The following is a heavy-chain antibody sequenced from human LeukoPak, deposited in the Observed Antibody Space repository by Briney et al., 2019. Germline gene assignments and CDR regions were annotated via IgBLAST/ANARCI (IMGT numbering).Heavy chain of an antibody. CDR3: ARESWGNYDSSGYPDY. Sequence: ASVKVSCKASGYTFTSYGISWVRQAPGQGLEWMGWISAYNGNTNYAQKLQGRVTMTTDTSTSTAYMELSRLRSDDTAVYYCARESWGNYDSSGYPDYWGQGTLVTVSS. J-gene: IGHJ4*02. D-gene: IGHD3-22*01. CDR2: ISAYNGNT. V-gene: IGHV1-18*01. CDR1: GYTFTSYG.